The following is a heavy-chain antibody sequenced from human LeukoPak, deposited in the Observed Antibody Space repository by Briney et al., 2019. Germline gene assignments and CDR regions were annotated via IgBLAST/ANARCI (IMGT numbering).Heavy chain of an antibody. V-gene: IGHV1-69*10. Sequence: VKVSCKASGGTFSRYTISWVRQAPGQGLEWMGGIIPIMGIANYAQKFKGRVTITADKSTSTAYMELSSLRSEDTAVYYCARDSHLYGAFDIWGQGTIVTVSS. CDR1: GGTFSRYT. CDR3: ARDSHLYGAFDI. J-gene: IGHJ3*02. CDR2: IIPIMGIA. D-gene: IGHD4-17*01.